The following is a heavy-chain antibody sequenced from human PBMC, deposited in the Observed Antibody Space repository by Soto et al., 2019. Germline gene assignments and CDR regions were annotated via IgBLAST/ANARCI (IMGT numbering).Heavy chain of an antibody. J-gene: IGHJ3*02. Sequence: GGSLRLSCAASGFTFSSYAMSWVRQAPGKGLGWVSAISGSGGSTYYADSVKGRFTISRDNSKNTLYLQMNSLRAEDTAVYYCAKGSPTTLHHVAAPYEFWSGYLHHDAFDIWGQGTMVTVSS. CDR2: ISGSGGST. CDR3: AKGSPTTLHHVAAPYEFWSGYLHHDAFDI. D-gene: IGHD3-3*01. V-gene: IGHV3-23*01. CDR1: GFTFSSYA.